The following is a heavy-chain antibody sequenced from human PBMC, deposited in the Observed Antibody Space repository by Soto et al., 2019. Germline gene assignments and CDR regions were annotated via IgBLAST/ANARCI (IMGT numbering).Heavy chain of an antibody. CDR1: GGSISSSSYY. CDR3: ARGEVGITMVRGVIPYYYYGMDV. CDR2: IYYSGST. D-gene: IGHD3-10*01. J-gene: IGHJ6*02. V-gene: IGHV4-39*01. Sequence: PSETLSLTCTVSGGSISSSSYYWGWIRQPPGKGLEWIGSIYYSGSTYYNPSLKSRVTISVDTSKNQFSLKLSSVTAADTAVYYCARGEVGITMVRGVIPYYYYGMDVWGQRTTVTAP.